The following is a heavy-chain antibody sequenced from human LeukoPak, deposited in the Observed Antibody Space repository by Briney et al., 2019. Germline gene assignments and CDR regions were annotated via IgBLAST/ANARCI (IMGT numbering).Heavy chain of an antibody. CDR3: ARGVFSFDY. CDR1: GFTFSSYG. CDR2: IWYDGSNK. Sequence: GGSLRLSCAASGFTFSSYGMHWVRQAPGKGLEWVAVIWYDGSNKYYADSVKGRFTISRDNAENSLYLQMNSLRAEDTAVYYCARGVFSFDYWGQGTLVTVSS. D-gene: IGHD6-13*01. V-gene: IGHV3-33*01. J-gene: IGHJ4*02.